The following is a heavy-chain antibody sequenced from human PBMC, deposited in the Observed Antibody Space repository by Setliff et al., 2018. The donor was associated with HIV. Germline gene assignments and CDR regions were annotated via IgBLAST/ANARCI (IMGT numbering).Heavy chain of an antibody. V-gene: IGHV3-30*02. CDR3: AKAELSSGRYYFDY. Sequence: GESLKISCAASGFTFSSYGMHWVRQAPGKGLEWVAFIRYDGSNKYYADSVKGRFTISRDNSKNTLYLQMNSLRAEDTAVYYCAKAELSSGRYYFDYWGQGTLVTVS. D-gene: IGHD6-19*01. CDR2: IRYDGSNK. CDR1: GFTFSSYG. J-gene: IGHJ4*02.